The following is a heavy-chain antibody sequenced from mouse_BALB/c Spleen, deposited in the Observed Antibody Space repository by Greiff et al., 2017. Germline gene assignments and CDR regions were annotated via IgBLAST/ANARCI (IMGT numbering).Heavy chain of an antibody. CDR3: NGGLHGPALDY. CDR1: GFNIKDYY. Sequence: EVQLQQSGAELVRSGASVKLSCTASGFNIKDYYMHWVKQRPEQGLEWIGWIDPENGDTEYAPKFQGKATMTADTSSNTAYLQLSSLTSEDTAVYYGNGGLHGPALDYWGQGTTLTVSS. D-gene: IGHD1-1*01. CDR2: IDPENGDT. V-gene: IGHV14-4*02. J-gene: IGHJ2*01.